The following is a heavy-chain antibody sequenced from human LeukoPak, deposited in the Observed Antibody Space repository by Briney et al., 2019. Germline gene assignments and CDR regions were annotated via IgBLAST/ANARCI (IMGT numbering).Heavy chain of an antibody. CDR3: ARDGLRFLEWSYGMDV. D-gene: IGHD3-3*01. J-gene: IGHJ6*02. V-gene: IGHV4-59*01. Sequence: SETLSLTCTVSGGSISSYYWSWIRQPPGKGLEWIGYIYYSGSTNYNPSLKSRVTISVYTSKNQYSLKLSSVTAADTAVYYCARDGLRFLEWSYGMDVWGQGTTVTVSS. CDR1: GGSISSYY. CDR2: IYYSGST.